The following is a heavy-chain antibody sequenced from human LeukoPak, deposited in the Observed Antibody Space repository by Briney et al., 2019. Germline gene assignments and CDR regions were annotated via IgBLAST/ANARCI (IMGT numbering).Heavy chain of an antibody. J-gene: IGHJ3*02. CDR1: GFTVSSNY. V-gene: IGHV3-66*01. CDR3: ARAFDDAFDI. Sequence: GGSLRLSCAVSGFTVSSNYMSWVRQAPGKGLEWVSIIYSGGSTYYADSVKGRFTISRDNSKNILYLQMNGLRAEDTALYYCARAFDDAFDIWGQGTMVTVSS. CDR2: IYSGGST.